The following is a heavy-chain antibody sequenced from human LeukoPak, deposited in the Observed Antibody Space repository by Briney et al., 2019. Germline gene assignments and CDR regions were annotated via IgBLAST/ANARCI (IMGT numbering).Heavy chain of an antibody. CDR3: ASTNLKITYYYDSS. V-gene: IGHV3-11*01. CDR1: GFTFSDYY. Sequence: GGSLRLSCAASGFTFSDYYMSWIRQAPGKGLEWVSYISSSGSTIYYADSVKGRFTISRDNAKNSLYLQMNSLRAEDTAVYYCASTNLKITYYYDSSWGQGTLVTVSS. J-gene: IGHJ4*02. CDR2: ISSSGSTI. D-gene: IGHD3-22*01.